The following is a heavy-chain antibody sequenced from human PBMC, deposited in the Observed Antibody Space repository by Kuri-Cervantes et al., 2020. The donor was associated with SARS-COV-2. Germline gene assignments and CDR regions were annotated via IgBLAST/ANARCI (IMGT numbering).Heavy chain of an antibody. CDR1: GGSISSSSYY. CDR3: ARGDCSGGSCYFDY. CDR2: IYYSGST. D-gene: IGHD2-15*01. J-gene: IGHJ4*02. Sequence: SETLSLTCTVSGGSISSSSYYWGWIRQPPGKGLEWIGYIYYSGSTNYNPSLKSRVTISVDTSKNQFSLKLSSVTAADTAVYYCARGDCSGGSCYFDYWGQGTLVTVSS. V-gene: IGHV4-61*05.